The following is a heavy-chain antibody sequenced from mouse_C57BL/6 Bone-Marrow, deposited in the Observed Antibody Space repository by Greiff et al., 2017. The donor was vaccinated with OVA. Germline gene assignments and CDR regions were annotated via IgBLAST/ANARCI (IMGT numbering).Heavy chain of an antibody. V-gene: IGHV5-17*01. D-gene: IGHD2-5*01. Sequence: EVQRVESGGGLVKPGGSLKLSCAASGFTFSDYGMHWVRQAPEKGLEWVAYNSSGSSTIYYADTVKGRFTISRDNAKNTLFLQMTSLRSEDTAMYYCAKRSNYRYYAMDYWGQGTSVTVSS. CDR1: GFTFSDYG. CDR2: NSSGSSTI. J-gene: IGHJ4*01. CDR3: AKRSNYRYYAMDY.